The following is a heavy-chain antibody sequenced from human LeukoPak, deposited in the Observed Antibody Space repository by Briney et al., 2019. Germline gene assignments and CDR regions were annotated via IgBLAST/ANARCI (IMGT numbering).Heavy chain of an antibody. D-gene: IGHD5-18*01. CDR3: ARDAVDTANAV. CDR2: IKQDGSEK. CDR1: GFTFSSYR. V-gene: IGHV3-7*01. J-gene: IGHJ6*02. Sequence: GGSLRLSCAASGFTFSSYRMNWVRQAPGKGLEWVANIKQDGSEKYYADSVKGRFTISRDNAKNTLYLQMNSLRAEDTAVYYCARDAVDTANAVWGQGTTVTVSS.